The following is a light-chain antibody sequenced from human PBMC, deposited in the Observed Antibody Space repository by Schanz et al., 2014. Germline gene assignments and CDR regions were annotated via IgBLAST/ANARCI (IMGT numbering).Light chain of an antibody. J-gene: IGKJ2*01. CDR3: QQYGSSPMYT. V-gene: IGKV3-20*01. CDR1: QSVNSRY. Sequence: PGERGTLSCRASQSVNSRYLAWYQQKPGQAPRLLIYGASSRATGIPDRFSGSGSGTDFTLTISRVEPEDFAVYYCQQYGSSPMYTFGQGTKLEIK. CDR2: GAS.